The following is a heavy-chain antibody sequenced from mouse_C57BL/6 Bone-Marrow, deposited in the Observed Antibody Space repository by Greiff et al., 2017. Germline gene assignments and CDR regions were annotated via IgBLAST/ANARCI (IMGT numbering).Heavy chain of an antibody. CDR1: GYTFTSYW. CDR2: IDPSDSYT. J-gene: IGHJ3*01. Sequence: VQLQQPGAELVMPGASVKLSCKASGYTFTSYWMHWVKQRPGQGLEWIGEIDPSDSYTNYNQKFKGKSTLTVDKSSSTAYMQLSSLTSEDSAVYYCARGTTVGAYWGQGTLVTVSA. CDR3: ARGTTVGAY. D-gene: IGHD1-1*01. V-gene: IGHV1-69*01.